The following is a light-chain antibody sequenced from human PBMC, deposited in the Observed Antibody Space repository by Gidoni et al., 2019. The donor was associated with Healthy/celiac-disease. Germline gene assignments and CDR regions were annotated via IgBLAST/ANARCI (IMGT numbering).Light chain of an antibody. Sequence: DIQMTQSPSSLSASVGDRVTITCRASQTICSYLNWYQQKPGKAHKLLIYAASSLQSGVPSRFSGSGSGTDFTLTIVSLQPEDFATYYCQQSYSTPWTFGQGTKVEIK. CDR1: QTICSY. J-gene: IGKJ1*01. V-gene: IGKV1-39*01. CDR2: AAS. CDR3: QQSYSTPWT.